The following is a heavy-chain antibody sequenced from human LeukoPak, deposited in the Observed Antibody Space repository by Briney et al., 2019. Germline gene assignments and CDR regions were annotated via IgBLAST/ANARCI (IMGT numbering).Heavy chain of an antibody. V-gene: IGHV5-51*01. Sequence: GESLKISCKGSGYSFTSYWIGWVRQMPGKGLEWMGIIYPGDSDTRNSPSFQGQVTISADKSISTAYLQWSSLEASDTAMYYCARSSHYYYGSGPLHAYYFDYWGRGTLVTVSS. CDR1: GYSFTSYW. D-gene: IGHD3-10*01. CDR2: IYPGDSDT. J-gene: IGHJ4*02. CDR3: ARSSHYYYGSGPLHAYYFDY.